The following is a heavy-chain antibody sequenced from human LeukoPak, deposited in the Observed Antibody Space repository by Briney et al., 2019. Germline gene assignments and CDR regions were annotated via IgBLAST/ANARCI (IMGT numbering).Heavy chain of an antibody. CDR2: INHSGST. J-gene: IGHJ5*02. V-gene: IGHV4-34*01. Sequence: SETLSLTCAVYGGSFSGYYWSWIRQPPGKGLEWIGEINHSGSTNYNPSLKSRVTISVDTSKNQFSLKLSSVTAADTAVYYCARRRGYYYNNWFDPWGQGTLVTVSS. D-gene: IGHD3-10*01. CDR3: ARRRGYYYNNWFDP. CDR1: GGSFSGYY.